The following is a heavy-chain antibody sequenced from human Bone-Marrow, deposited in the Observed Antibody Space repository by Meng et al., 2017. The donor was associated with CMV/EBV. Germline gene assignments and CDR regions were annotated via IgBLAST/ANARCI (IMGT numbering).Heavy chain of an antibody. CDR1: GFTFSSYD. D-gene: IGHD3-3*01. Sequence: GESLKISCAASGFTFSSYDMHWVRQATGKGLEWVSAIGTAGDTYYPGSVKGRFTISRENAKNSLYLQMNSLRAGDTAVYYCARAYYDFWSGYFPSYYYGKDVWGQGTTVTVSS. CDR2: IGTAGDT. J-gene: IGHJ6*02. V-gene: IGHV3-13*01. CDR3: ARAYYDFWSGYFPSYYYGKDV.